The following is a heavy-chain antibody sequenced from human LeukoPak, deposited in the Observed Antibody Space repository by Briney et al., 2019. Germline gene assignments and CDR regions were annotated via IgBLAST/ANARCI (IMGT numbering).Heavy chain of an antibody. CDR3: AKSTMAARPNYFDY. Sequence: GGSLRLSCAASGFTFSSYAMSWVRQAPGKGLEWVSAISGSDGSTYYADSVKGRFTISRDNSKNTLYLQMSSLRAEDTAVYYCAKSTMAARPNYFDYWGQGTLVTVSS. CDR2: ISGSDGST. D-gene: IGHD6-6*01. CDR1: GFTFSSYA. J-gene: IGHJ4*02. V-gene: IGHV3-23*01.